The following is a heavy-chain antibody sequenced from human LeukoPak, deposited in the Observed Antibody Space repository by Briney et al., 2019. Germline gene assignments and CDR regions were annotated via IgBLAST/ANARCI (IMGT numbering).Heavy chain of an antibody. CDR2: IYWNDDK. V-gene: IGHV2-5*01. CDR3: AREYYYDSSGYYLFDY. J-gene: IGHJ4*02. D-gene: IGHD3-22*01. CDR1: GFSLSTSGVG. Sequence: FGPTLVNPTQILTLTCTFSGFSLSTSGVGVGWIRQPPGKALEWLALIYWNDDKRYSPSLKSRLTITKDTSKNQVVLTMTNMDPVDTATYYCAREYYYDSSGYYLFDYWGQGTLVTVSS.